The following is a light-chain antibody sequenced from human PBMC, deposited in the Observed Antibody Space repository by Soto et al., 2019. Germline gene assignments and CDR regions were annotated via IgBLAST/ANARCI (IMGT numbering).Light chain of an antibody. Sequence: EIVMTQSPAILSVSSGERATLSCRASQSVSSNLAWYQQKSGQTPRLLIYGASTRASDIPARFSGGGSGTEFTLTISSLQSEDFAVYYCQQYDNCPLTFGGGTKVEI. CDR2: GAS. J-gene: IGKJ4*01. CDR3: QQYDNCPLT. CDR1: QSVSSN. V-gene: IGKV3-15*01.